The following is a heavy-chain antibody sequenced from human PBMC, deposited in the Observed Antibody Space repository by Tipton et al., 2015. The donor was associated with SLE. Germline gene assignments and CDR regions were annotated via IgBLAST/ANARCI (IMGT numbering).Heavy chain of an antibody. V-gene: IGHV3-23*01. Sequence: SLRLSCAASGFTFSSYAMSWVRQAPGKGLEWVSAISGSGGSTYYADSVKGRFTISRDSSKNTLYLQMNSLRAEDTAVYYCAKDQAITIFGVVSPLDYWGQGTLVTVSS. J-gene: IGHJ4*02. CDR1: GFTFSSYA. CDR2: ISGSGGST. D-gene: IGHD3-3*01. CDR3: AKDQAITIFGVVSPLDY.